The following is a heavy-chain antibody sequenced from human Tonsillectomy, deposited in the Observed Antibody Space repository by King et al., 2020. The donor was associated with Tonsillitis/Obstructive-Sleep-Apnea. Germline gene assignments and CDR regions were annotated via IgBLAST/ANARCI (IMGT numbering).Heavy chain of an antibody. V-gene: IGHV4-59*08. CDR3: ARLGVSSSWASPYYYYYMDV. J-gene: IGHJ6*03. CDR2: IYYSGST. CDR1: GGSISSYY. Sequence: QLQESGPGLVKPSETLSLTCTVSGGSISSYYWSWLRQPPGKGLEWIGYIYYSGSTNYNPSLKSRVTISVDTSKNQFFLKLSSVTAADTAVYYCARLGVSSSWASPYYYYYMDVWGKGTTVTVSS. D-gene: IGHD1-26*01.